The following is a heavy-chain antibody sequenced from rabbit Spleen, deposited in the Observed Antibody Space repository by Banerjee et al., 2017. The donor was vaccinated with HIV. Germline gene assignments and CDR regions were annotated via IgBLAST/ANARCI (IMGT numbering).Heavy chain of an antibody. CDR3: ARGSATMTMVITGYYLSL. CDR2: IYGDNSGST. J-gene: IGHJ6*01. CDR1: GFSFSSSYY. D-gene: IGHD2-1*01. V-gene: IGHV1S40*01. Sequence: QSLEESGGDLVKPGTSLTLTCTASGFSFSSSYYMCWVRQAPGKGLECIACIYGDNSGSTWYASWAKGRFTISKTSSTTVTLQMTSLTAADTATYFCARGSATMTMVITGYYLSLWGPGTLVTVS.